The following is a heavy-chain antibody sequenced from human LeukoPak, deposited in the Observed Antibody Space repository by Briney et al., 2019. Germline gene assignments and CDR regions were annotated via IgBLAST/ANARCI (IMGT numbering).Heavy chain of an antibody. J-gene: IGHJ4*02. V-gene: IGHV4-4*02. Sequence: TSGTLSLACAVSGGSITTTNWWSWVRQPPGKGLEWIGEVHLSGATNYNPSLESRVSMSIDKSKNHLSLEVTSVTAADTAIYYCTRESGAFSPFGFWGQGTLLTVSS. CDR3: TRESGAFSPFGF. D-gene: IGHD1-26*01. CDR1: GGSITTTNW. CDR2: VHLSGAT.